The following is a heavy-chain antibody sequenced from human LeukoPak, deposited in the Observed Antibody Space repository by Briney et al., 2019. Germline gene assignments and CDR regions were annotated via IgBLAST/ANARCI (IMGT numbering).Heavy chain of an antibody. CDR2: CHYSGST. CDR3: ARGFYDSSAYSNPFDN. D-gene: IGHD3-22*01. Sequence: PSETLSLTCTVSGASISTYYWSWIRQPPGRGLEWIGYCHYSGSTSYNPSLKSRLMISVDTSKNQFSLKLSSVTAADTAVYYRARGFYDSSAYSNPFDNWGPGSLVTVSS. J-gene: IGHJ4*02. CDR1: GASISTYY. V-gene: IGHV4-59*08.